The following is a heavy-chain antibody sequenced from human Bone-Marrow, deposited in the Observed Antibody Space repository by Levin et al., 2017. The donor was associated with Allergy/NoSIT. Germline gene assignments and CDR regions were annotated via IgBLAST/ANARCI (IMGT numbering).Heavy chain of an antibody. CDR2: INNDGSTA. V-gene: IGHV3-74*01. CDR1: GFTFRSYW. Sequence: LSLTCAASGFTFRSYWMHWVRQAPGKGLVWVSRINNDGSTAVYADSVKGRFTISRDNANDTLYLQMNNLRAEDTAVYYCARGGAASFDPWGQGTLVTVSS. D-gene: IGHD6-13*01. J-gene: IGHJ5*02. CDR3: ARGGAASFDP.